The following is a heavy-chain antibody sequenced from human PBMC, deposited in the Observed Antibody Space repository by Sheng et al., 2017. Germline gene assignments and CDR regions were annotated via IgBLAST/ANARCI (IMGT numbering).Heavy chain of an antibody. V-gene: IGHV1-69-2*01. CDR1: GYTFTDYY. CDR3: AIEEDISSNWHLXKFDP. J-gene: IGHJ5*02. Sequence: EVLLIQSATEVRSPGATVNLSCRVSGYTFTDYYIHWLQQAPGKGLEWMGLVAPENGETDYAEKFQGRLTITADTSTDTAYMQLSSLRSEDTAVYFCAIEEDISSNWHLXKFDPWGREP. CDR2: VAPENGET. D-gene: IGHD6-13*01.